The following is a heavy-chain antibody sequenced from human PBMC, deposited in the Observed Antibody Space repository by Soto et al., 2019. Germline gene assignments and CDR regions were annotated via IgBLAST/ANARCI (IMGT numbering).Heavy chain of an antibody. D-gene: IGHD3-3*01. J-gene: IGHJ4*02. CDR3: ARRRRITIFGVVITRFDY. V-gene: IGHV4-34*01. Sequence: SETVSLTCAVYGGSFSGYYWRWVRQRPGKGLEWIGEINHSGSTNYNPSLKSRVTISVDTSKNQFSLKLSSVTAADTAVYYCARRRRITIFGVVITRFDYWGQGTLVTVSS. CDR2: INHSGST. CDR1: GGSFSGYY.